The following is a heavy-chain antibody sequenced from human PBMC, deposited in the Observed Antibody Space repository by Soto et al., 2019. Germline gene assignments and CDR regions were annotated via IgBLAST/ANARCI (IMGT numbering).Heavy chain of an antibody. V-gene: IGHV4-34*01. CDR1: DGSLTEYH. J-gene: IGHJ3*02. CDR2: ISHSGTT. D-gene: IGHD4-17*01. Sequence: SETLSLTCVVYDGSLTEYHWSWVRQTPGKGLEWIGEISHSGTTNYNPSLKSRVTMSVDTSKNQFSLKLSSVTAADTAVYYCASAYGGLALDIWGQGTMVT. CDR3: ASAYGGLALDI.